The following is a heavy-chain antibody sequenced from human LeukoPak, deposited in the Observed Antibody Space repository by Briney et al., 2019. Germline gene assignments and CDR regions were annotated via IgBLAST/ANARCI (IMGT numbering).Heavy chain of an antibody. D-gene: IGHD3/OR15-3a*01. V-gene: IGHV4-59*08. CDR2: VYYSGTT. Sequence: KPWEPLSLTCPVSGGSINGYYWSWIRPPPGKALEWIGYVYYSGTTKYNPSLESRVTISVDTSKNQFSLNLSSVTAADTAIYYCARHARTGFYFYFGYWGQGTLVTVSS. J-gene: IGHJ4*02. CDR3: ARHARTGFYFYFGY. CDR1: GGSINGYY.